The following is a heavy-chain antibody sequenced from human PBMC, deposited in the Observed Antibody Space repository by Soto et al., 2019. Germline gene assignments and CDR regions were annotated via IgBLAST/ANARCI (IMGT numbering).Heavy chain of an antibody. Sequence: QGQLVQSGGEEKKSGASVKVSCKASGYTFSRYGISWVRQAPGQGLEWMGWISGYNGDTNYAQKFQGRVTMTIDTSTTTAYMELRSLTSDDTAVYYCAKNGQPPYYYYGLDVWGQGTTVTVSS. CDR1: GYTFSRYG. J-gene: IGHJ6*02. CDR2: ISGYNGDT. CDR3: AKNGQPPYYYYGLDV. V-gene: IGHV1-18*01. D-gene: IGHD2-8*01.